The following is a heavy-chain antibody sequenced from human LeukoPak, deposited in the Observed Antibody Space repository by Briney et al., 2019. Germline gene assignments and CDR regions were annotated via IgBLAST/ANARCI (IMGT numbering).Heavy chain of an antibody. CDR2: IIPIFGTA. V-gene: IGHV1-69*05. CDR3: ARVNLDRDSSGFAFDY. J-gene: IGHJ4*02. Sequence: SVKVSCKASGGTFSSYAISWVRQAPGQGLEWMGRIIPIFGTANYAQKFQGRVTITTDESTSTAYMELSSLRSEDTAVYYCARVNLDRDSSGFAFDYWGQGTLVTVSS. CDR1: GGTFSSYA. D-gene: IGHD3-22*01.